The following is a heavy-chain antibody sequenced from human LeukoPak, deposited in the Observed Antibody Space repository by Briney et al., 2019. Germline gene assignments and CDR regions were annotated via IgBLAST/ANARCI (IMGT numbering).Heavy chain of an antibody. CDR2: INHSGST. V-gene: IGHV4-34*01. CDR3: ARVPRRGDSDY. Sequence: PSETLSLTCAVYGGSFSGYYRSWIRQPPGKGLEWIGEINHSGSTNYNPSLKSRVTISVDTSKNQFSLKLSSVTAADTAVYYCARVPRRGDSDYWGQGTLVTVSS. J-gene: IGHJ4*02. D-gene: IGHD2-21*01. CDR1: GGSFSGYY.